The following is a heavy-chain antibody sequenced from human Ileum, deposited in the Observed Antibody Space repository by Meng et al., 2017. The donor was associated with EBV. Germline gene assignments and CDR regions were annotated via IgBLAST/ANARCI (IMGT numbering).Heavy chain of an antibody. CDR2: ITTYNGDT. D-gene: IGHD3-10*01. V-gene: IGHV1-18*01. CDR1: GYRSTAFG. J-gene: IGHJ4*02. CDR3: ARTYYGSYGFDY. Sequence: QFQRVASWAGVKKPGASVKVSCKASGYRSTAFGISWVRQAPGQGPEWMGWITTYNGDTKYAQKFQGRVTMTRETSTNTAYMELTSLRSDDTAVYYCARTYYGSYGFDYWGQGTLVTVSS.